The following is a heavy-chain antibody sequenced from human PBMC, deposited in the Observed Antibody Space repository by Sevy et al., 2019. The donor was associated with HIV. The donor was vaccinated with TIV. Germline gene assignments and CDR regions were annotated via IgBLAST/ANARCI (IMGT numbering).Heavy chain of an antibody. CDR3: AKVWSGSVYYFDS. Sequence: GGSLRLSCAASGFTFSSYGMHWVRQAPGKGLEWVAVISYDGSNKYYADSVKGRFTISRDNSKNTLYLQMNSLRAEDTAVYYCAKVWSGSVYYFDSWGQGTLVTVSS. CDR1: GFTFSSYG. D-gene: IGHD1-26*01. J-gene: IGHJ4*02. V-gene: IGHV3-30*18. CDR2: ISYDGSNK.